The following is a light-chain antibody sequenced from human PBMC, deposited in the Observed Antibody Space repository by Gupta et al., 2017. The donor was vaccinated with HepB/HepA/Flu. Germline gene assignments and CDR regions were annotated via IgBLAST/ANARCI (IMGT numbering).Light chain of an antibody. Sequence: SYVLTQPPSVSVAPGKPARITWGGNNIGSKSVHWYQQKPGQAPVLVVYDDSDRPSGIPERFSGSNSRNTATLTISRVEAGDEADYYCQVWDSSSDHRVVFGGGTKLTVL. CDR3: QVWDSSSDHRVV. CDR1: NIGSKS. V-gene: IGLV3-21*03. CDR2: DDS. J-gene: IGLJ2*01.